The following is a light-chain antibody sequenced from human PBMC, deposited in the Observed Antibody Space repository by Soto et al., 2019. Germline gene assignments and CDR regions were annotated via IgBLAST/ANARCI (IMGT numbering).Light chain of an antibody. CDR2: AAS. Sequence: EIVLTQSPGTLSLSPGERATLSCRASQSVSSRSLAWFQQKPGQAPRLLIYAASSRATGIPDRFSGRGFGTDFTLTISRLEPEDFAVYYCQQYGSSPWTFGQGTKVEIK. CDR1: QSVSSRS. V-gene: IGKV3-20*01. J-gene: IGKJ1*01. CDR3: QQYGSSPWT.